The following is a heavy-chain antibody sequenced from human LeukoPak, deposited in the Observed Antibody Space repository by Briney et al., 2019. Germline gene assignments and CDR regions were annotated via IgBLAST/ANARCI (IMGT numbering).Heavy chain of an antibody. CDR3: ARNYYDSSGYYEGGDY. V-gene: IGHV3-30*04. CDR2: ISYDGSNK. D-gene: IGHD3-22*01. Sequence: PGGSLRLSCAASGFTFSSYAMHWVRQAPGKGLEWVAVISYDGSNKYYADSVKGRFTISRDNSKNTLYLQMNSLRAEDTAVYYCARNYYDSSGYYEGGDYWGQEPWSPSPQ. CDR1: GFTFSSYA. J-gene: IGHJ4*01.